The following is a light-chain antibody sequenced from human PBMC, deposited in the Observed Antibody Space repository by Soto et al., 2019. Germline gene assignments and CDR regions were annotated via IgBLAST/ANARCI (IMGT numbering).Light chain of an antibody. CDR2: GAS. Sequence: DIQMTRSPSSLSASVGDRVTITCRASQSIRSYLNWYQQERGKAPKLLIYGASSLQSGVPSRFSGSGSGTDFTLTISSLQPEDFATYFCQQSYNIPRTFGQGTKVDIK. J-gene: IGKJ1*01. CDR3: QQSYNIPRT. V-gene: IGKV1-39*01. CDR1: QSIRSY.